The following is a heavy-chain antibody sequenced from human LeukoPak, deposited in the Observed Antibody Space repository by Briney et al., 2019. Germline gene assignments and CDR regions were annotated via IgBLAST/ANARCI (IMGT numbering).Heavy chain of an antibody. CDR3: ARRQVLLWFGIYYYYMDV. D-gene: IGHD3-10*01. CDR2: INPSGGST. CDR1: GYTFTSYY. Sequence: GASVKVSCKASGYTFTSYYMHWVRQAPGQGLEWMGIINPSGGSTSYAQEFQGRVTMTRDTSISTAYMELSRLRSDDTAVYYCARRQVLLWFGIYYYYMDVWGKGTTVTVSS. J-gene: IGHJ6*03. V-gene: IGHV1-46*01.